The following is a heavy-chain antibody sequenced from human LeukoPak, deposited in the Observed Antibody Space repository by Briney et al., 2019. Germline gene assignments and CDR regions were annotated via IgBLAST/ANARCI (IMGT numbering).Heavy chain of an antibody. CDR2: ISAYNGNT. V-gene: IGHV1-18*01. CDR3: ARDFCSSTSCYMDV. D-gene: IGHD2-2*01. CDR1: GYTFTSHG. J-gene: IGHJ6*03. Sequence: ASVKVSCKASGYTFTSHGITWVRQAPVQGLEWMGWISAYNGNTNYAQKLQGRVTMTTDTSTSTAYMELRSLRSDDTALYYCARDFCSSTSCYMDVWGKGTTVTVSS.